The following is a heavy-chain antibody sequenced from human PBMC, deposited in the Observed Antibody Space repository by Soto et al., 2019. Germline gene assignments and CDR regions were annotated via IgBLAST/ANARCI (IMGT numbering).Heavy chain of an antibody. CDR2: IWYDGSKK. CDR3: ARDAPYYSLWSGYYPSRNGMDV. D-gene: IGHD3-3*01. V-gene: IGHV3-33*01. Sequence: QVQVVESGGGVVQPGRSLRLSCAASGFTFSSFGMHWVRQAPGKGLEWVSLIWYDGSKKSYGDSVKGRFTISRDNSRDTGLLQMNSLRADDTAVYYCARDAPYYSLWSGYYPSRNGMDVWGQGTTVTVSS. CDR1: GFTFSSFG. J-gene: IGHJ6*02.